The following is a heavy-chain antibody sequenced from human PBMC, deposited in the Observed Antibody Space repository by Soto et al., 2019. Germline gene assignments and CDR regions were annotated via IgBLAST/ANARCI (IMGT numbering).Heavy chain of an antibody. CDR3: TGITXXXXXXV. D-gene: IGHD4-4*01. V-gene: IGHV6-1*01. CDR1: GDSVSSNSAG. CDR2: TYYKSKWNN. Sequence: QMQLQQSGPGLVKPSQTLSLTCVISGDSVSSNSAGWNWIRQSPSRGLEWLGRTYYKSKWNNDXXXXXXRRKTIKKXXXXXXXSLHLXXXXXXXXAIYSCTGITXXXXXXVWAK. J-gene: IGHJ6*03.